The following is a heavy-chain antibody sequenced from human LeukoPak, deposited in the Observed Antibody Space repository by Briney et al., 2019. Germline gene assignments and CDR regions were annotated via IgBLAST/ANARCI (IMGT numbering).Heavy chain of an antibody. J-gene: IGHJ4*02. Sequence: SETLSLTCTVSVDSISRSSYYWGWTRQPPGKGLEWIGSIYYNGSTYYNPSLKSQVTISVDTSKNQFSLKLSSVTAADTAVYYCATFGVLDFDYWGQGTLVTVSS. CDR2: IYYNGST. CDR3: ATFGVLDFDY. V-gene: IGHV4-39*01. D-gene: IGHD3-10*01. CDR1: VDSISRSSYY.